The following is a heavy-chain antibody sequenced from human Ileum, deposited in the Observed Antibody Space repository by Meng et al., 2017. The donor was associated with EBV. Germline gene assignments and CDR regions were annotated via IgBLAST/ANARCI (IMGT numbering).Heavy chain of an antibody. D-gene: IGHD4-11*01. CDR1: GGFISRCQW. J-gene: IGHJ4*02. CDR2: MHPSGRT. CDR3: AKANDYSLNS. V-gene: IGHV4-4*02. Sequence: QCSGRDLVKPSGTLSRTGAVSGGFISRCQWWTWVRQPPGKGLEWIGEMHPSGRTYYNPSLKSRVTISLDAFNHQFFLRLTSLTAADTAVYYCAKANDYSLNSWGQGTLVTVSS.